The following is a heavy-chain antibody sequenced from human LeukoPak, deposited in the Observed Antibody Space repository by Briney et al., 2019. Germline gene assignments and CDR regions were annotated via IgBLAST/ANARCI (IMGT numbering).Heavy chain of an antibody. V-gene: IGHV3-33*01. D-gene: IGHD4-23*01. CDR1: GFTFSSYG. CDR2: IWYDGSNK. CDR3: ARPTVVDAFDI. J-gene: IGHJ3*02. Sequence: GGSLRLSCAASGFTFSSYGMRWVRQAPGKGLEWVAVIWYDGSNKYYADSVKGRFTISRDNSKNTLYLQMNSLRAEDTAVYYCARPTVVDAFDIWGQGTMVTVSS.